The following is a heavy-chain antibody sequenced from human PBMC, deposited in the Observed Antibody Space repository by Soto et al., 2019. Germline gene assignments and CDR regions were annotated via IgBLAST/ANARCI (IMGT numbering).Heavy chain of an antibody. Sequence: PSETLSLTCTVSGGSVSSGSYYWSWIRQPPGKGLEWIGYIYYSGSTNYNPSLKSRVTIPVDTSKNQFSLRLSSVTAADTAVYYCARSTDGYNIATDYWGQGTLVTVSS. V-gene: IGHV4-61*01. D-gene: IGHD5-12*01. CDR3: ARSTDGYNIATDY. J-gene: IGHJ4*02. CDR2: IYYSGST. CDR1: GGSVSSGSYY.